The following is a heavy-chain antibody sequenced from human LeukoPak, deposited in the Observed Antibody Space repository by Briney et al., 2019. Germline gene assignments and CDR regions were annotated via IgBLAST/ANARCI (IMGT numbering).Heavy chain of an antibody. CDR3: AELGITMIGGV. J-gene: IGHJ6*04. Sequence: TGGSLRLSCAASGFTFSSYSMNWVRQAPGKGLEWVSSISSSSSYIYYADSVKGRFTISRDNAKNSLYLQMNSLRAEDTAVYYCAELGITMIGGVWGKGATVTISS. V-gene: IGHV3-21*01. CDR2: ISSSSSYI. CDR1: GFTFSSYS. D-gene: IGHD3-10*02.